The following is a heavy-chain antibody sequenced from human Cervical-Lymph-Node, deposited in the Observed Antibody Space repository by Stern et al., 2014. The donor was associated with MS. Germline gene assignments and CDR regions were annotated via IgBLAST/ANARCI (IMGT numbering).Heavy chain of an antibody. Sequence: QLQLQESGPGLVKPSQTLSLTCAVTGGSISSAEYSWSWIRQSPGKGLEWIGYIEYSGITYYNPSLKSRVTISVDTSKNQFSLKLRSVTAADTAVYYCSRDADGYSLVFGYWGRGTLVTVSS. J-gene: IGHJ4*02. D-gene: IGHD5-24*01. CDR2: IEYSGIT. V-gene: IGHV4-30-4*01. CDR3: SRDADGYSLVFGY. CDR1: GGSISSAEYS.